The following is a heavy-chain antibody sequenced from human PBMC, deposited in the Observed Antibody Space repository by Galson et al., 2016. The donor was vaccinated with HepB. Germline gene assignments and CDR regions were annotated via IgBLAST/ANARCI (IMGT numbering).Heavy chain of an antibody. V-gene: IGHV1-46*01. CDR1: GYTFIAYY. D-gene: IGHD2-2*01. J-gene: IGHJ5*01. Sequence: SVKVSCKASGYTFIAYYMIWVRQAPGQGLEWMGVINPGGGSTKYVQNFQGRVTMTRDTSTRTVYMELSNLRSDDTAVYYCARGDCSSSSCYADSWGQGTLVSVFS. CDR2: INPGGGST. CDR3: ARGDCSSSSCYADS.